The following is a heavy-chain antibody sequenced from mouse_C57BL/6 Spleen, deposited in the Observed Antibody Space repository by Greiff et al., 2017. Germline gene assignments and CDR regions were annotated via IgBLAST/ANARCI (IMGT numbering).Heavy chain of an antibody. V-gene: IGHV1-64*01. Sequence: VQLQQPGAELVKPGASVKLSCKASGYPFTSSWMNWVTQRPGQGLEWIGLIHPNSGRTNYNEKFKSKATLTVDKYSSTAYILLSRLTSEDSAVDCCARGYDVYSMDYWGQGTSVTVSS. CDR2: IHPNSGRT. D-gene: IGHD2-2*01. CDR1: GYPFTSSW. J-gene: IGHJ4*01. CDR3: ARGYDVYSMDY.